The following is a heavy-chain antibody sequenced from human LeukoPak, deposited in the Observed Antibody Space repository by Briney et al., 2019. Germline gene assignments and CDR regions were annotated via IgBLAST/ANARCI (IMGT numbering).Heavy chain of an antibody. CDR1: GFSVSSNY. CDR2: ISGSGGST. Sequence: GGSLRLSCAASGFSVSSNYMSWVRQAPGKGLEWVSAISGSGGSTYYADSVKGRFTISRDNSKNTLYLQMNSLRAEDTAVYYCAKASRRASSTSNFDYWGQGTLVTVSS. J-gene: IGHJ4*02. V-gene: IGHV3-23*01. D-gene: IGHD6-13*01. CDR3: AKASRRASSTSNFDY.